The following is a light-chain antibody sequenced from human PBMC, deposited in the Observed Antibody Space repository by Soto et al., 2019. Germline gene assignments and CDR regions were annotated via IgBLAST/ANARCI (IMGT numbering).Light chain of an antibody. J-gene: IGKJ4*01. CDR1: QSVLYSSNNKNY. CDR2: WAS. Sequence: DIVMTQSPDSLAVSLGERATINCKSSQSVLYSSNNKNYLAWYQQKPGQPPKLLIYWASTRESGVPDRFSGSGSVTDFTLTISSLQAEDVAVYDCQQYYSTPHLTVGGVTKVEIK. CDR3: QQYYSTPHLT. V-gene: IGKV4-1*01.